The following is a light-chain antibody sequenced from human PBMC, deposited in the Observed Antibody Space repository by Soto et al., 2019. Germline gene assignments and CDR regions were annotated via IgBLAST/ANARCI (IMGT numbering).Light chain of an antibody. Sequence: DIQMTQSPSSLSASVGDRVTITCRASQSISSYLNWYQQKPGKAPKRLISATSTLQSGVPSRFSGSGSGTEFTLTITSLQPEDFATYYCQQLNFFPITFGQGTRLEIK. CDR1: QSISSY. CDR2: ATS. CDR3: QQLNFFPIT. V-gene: IGKV1-9*01. J-gene: IGKJ5*01.